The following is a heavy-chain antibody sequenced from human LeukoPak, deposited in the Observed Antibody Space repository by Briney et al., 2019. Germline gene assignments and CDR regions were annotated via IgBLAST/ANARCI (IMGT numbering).Heavy chain of an antibody. V-gene: IGHV1-69*13. CDR3: ARVTHTELSTWFDP. Sequence: SVKVSCKASGYTFTSYAMNWVRQAPGQGLEWMGGIIPIFGTANYAQKFQGRVTITADESTTTAYMELSSLRSEDTAVYYCARVTHTELSTWFDPWGQGTLVTVSS. CDR1: GYTFTSYA. J-gene: IGHJ5*02. CDR2: IIPIFGTA. D-gene: IGHD5-18*01.